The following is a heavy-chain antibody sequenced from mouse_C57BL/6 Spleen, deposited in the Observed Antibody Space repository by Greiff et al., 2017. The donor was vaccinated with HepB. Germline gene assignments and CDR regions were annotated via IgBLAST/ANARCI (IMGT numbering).Heavy chain of an antibody. CDR2: IYPGDGAT. Sequence: QVQLQQSGPELVKPGASVKISCKASGYAFSSSWMNWVKQRPGKGLEWIGRIYPGDGATNYNGKFKGKATLTADKSSSTAYMQLSSLTSEDSAVYFCARDYYGSGYFDVWGTGTTVTVSS. J-gene: IGHJ1*03. CDR3: ARDYYGSGYFDV. D-gene: IGHD1-1*01. CDR1: GYAFSSSW. V-gene: IGHV1-82*01.